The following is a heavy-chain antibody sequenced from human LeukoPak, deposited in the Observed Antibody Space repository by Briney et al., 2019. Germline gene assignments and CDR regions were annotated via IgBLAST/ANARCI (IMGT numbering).Heavy chain of an antibody. CDR3: ARSGWGNRQAFDI. CDR1: DYTFTSYG. V-gene: IGHV1-18*01. D-gene: IGHD6-19*01. J-gene: IGHJ3*02. CDR2: ISGYNGNT. Sequence: ASVKVSCKASDYTFTSYGISWVRQAPGQGLEWMGWISGYNGNTKYAQKVQGRVTMTTDTSTSTAYMELRGLRSDDTAVYYCARSGWGNRQAFDIWGQGTMVTVSS.